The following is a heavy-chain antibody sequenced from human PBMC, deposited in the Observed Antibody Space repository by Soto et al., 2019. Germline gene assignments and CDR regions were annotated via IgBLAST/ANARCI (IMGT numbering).Heavy chain of an antibody. CDR1: GYTFTSYA. D-gene: IGHD1-26*01. V-gene: IGHV1-18*01. Sequence: QVQLVQSGAEVKKPGASVKVSCKASGYTFTSYAISWVRQAPGQGLEWLGWISAYNGNTKYAQKLQGRVTMTTDTSTRTAYMGLRSLKTDDTAVYYSAREGAAEDYWGQGTLVTVS. J-gene: IGHJ4*02. CDR2: ISAYNGNT. CDR3: AREGAAEDY.